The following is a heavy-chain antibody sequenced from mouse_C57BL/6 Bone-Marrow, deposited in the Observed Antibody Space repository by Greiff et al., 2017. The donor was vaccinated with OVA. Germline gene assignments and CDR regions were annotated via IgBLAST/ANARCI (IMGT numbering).Heavy chain of an antibody. V-gene: IGHV5-4*01. CDR3: ARDPYYYGTAYFDY. CDR1: GFTFSSYA. CDR2: ISDGGSYT. D-gene: IGHD1-1*01. J-gene: IGHJ2*01. Sequence: DVKLVESGGGLVKPGGSLKLSCAASGFTFSSYAMSWVRQTPEKRLEWVATISDGGSYTYYPDNVKGRFTISRDNAKNNLYLQMSHLKSEDTAMYYCARDPYYYGTAYFDYWGQGTTLTVSS.